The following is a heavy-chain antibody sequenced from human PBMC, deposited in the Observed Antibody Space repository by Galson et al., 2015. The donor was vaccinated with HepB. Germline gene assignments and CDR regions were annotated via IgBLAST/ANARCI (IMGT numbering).Heavy chain of an antibody. CDR1: GYTFISNG. CDR3: VNQVGYGWSWFDL. Sequence: SVKVSCKAVGYTFISNGVTWVRQAPGQGLEWMGWISGNGGNTKYAQKFQGRVTLATDTSTSTPYMELRNLIADDTAIYYCVNQVGYGWSWFDLWGQGTLVTVSS. V-gene: IGHV1-18*01. D-gene: IGHD2-8*02. CDR2: ISGNGGNT. J-gene: IGHJ5*02.